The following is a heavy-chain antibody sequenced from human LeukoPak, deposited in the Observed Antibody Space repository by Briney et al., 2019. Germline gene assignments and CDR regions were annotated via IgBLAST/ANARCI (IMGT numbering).Heavy chain of an antibody. V-gene: IGHV1-69*06. Sequence: GASVKVSCKASEYTFTSYYMHWARQAPGQGLEWMGGIIPIFGTANYAQKFQGRVTITADKSTSTAYMELSSLRSEDTAVYYCASTVTTDSLKVIHFDYWGQGTLVTVSS. D-gene: IGHD4-17*01. J-gene: IGHJ4*02. CDR2: IIPIFGTA. CDR1: EYTFTSYY. CDR3: ASTVTTDSLKVIHFDY.